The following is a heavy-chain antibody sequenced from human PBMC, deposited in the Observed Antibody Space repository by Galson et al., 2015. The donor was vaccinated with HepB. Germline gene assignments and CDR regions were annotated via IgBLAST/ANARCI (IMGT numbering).Heavy chain of an antibody. CDR2: IASHGRSA. J-gene: IGHJ3*01. CDR3: AKWAGNDQDGAYDL. D-gene: IGHD5-24*01. V-gene: IGHV3-33*05. Sequence: SLRLSCAASGFPFSGHGMHWVRQAPGKGLEWVALIASHGRSAYYANSVRGRFIVSRDNSRNTLSLQMNSLRAEDTALYYCAKWAGNDQDGAYDLWGQGTMVSVSS. CDR1: GFPFSGHG.